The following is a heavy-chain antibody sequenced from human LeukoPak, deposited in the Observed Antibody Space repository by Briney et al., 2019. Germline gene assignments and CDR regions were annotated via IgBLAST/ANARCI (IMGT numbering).Heavy chain of an antibody. J-gene: IGHJ4*02. D-gene: IGHD2-2*02. V-gene: IGHV1-18*01. CDR3: ARDFRLYCSSTSCYMAY. CDR1: GYTFTSYG. CDR2: ISAYNGNT. Sequence: ASVKASCKASGYTFTSYGISWVRQAPGQGLEWMGWISAYNGNTNYAQKLQGRVTMTTDTSTSTAYMELRSLRSDDTAVYYCARDFRLYCSSTSCYMAYWGQGTLVTVSS.